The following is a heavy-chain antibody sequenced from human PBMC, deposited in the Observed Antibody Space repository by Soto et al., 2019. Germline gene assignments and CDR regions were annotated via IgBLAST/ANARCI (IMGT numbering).Heavy chain of an antibody. CDR2: ISYDGSNK. J-gene: IGHJ5*02. CDR1: GFTFSSYA. V-gene: IGHV3-30-3*01. Sequence: QVQLVESGGGVVQPGRSLRLSCAASGFTFSSYAMHWVRQAPGKGLEWVAVISYDGSNKYYADSVKGRFNISRDNSKNTLYLQMNSLRAEDTAVYYCARGHRLPNANWFDPWGQGTLVTVSS. CDR3: ARGHRLPNANWFDP. D-gene: IGHD2-15*01.